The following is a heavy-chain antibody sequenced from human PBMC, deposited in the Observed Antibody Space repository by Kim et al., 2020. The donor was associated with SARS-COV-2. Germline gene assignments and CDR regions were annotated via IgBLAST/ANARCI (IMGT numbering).Heavy chain of an antibody. CDR1: GFTFSSYA. V-gene: IGHV3-30-3*01. CDR3: VRGERGATAFDY. CDR2: ISYDGSNK. J-gene: IGHJ4*02. Sequence: GGSLRLSCAASGFTFSSYAMHWVRQAPGKGLEWVAVISYDGSNKYYADSVKGRFTISRDNSKNTLYLQMNSLRAEDTAVYYCVRGERGATAFDYWGQGTLVTVSS. D-gene: IGHD1-26*01.